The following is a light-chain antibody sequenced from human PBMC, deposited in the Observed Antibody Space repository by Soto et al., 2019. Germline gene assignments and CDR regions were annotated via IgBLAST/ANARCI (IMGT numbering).Light chain of an antibody. V-gene: IGKV3D-15*01. CDR3: QQYIDWPPGT. J-gene: IGKJ1*01. CDR2: AAS. CDR1: QTVIRN. Sequence: EIVMTQSPATLSVSPGERATLSCRASQTVIRNLAWYQQKPGQAPRLLIYAASTRATGIPARFSGSGSGTEFTLTISSLQSEDFAVYYCQQYIDWPPGTFGQGTRVEIK.